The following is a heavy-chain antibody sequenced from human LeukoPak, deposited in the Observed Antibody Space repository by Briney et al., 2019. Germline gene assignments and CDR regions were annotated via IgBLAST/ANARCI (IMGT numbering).Heavy chain of an antibody. V-gene: IGHV4-59*01. J-gene: IGHJ4*02. CDR1: GGSISSYY. Sequence: SETLSLTCAVSGGSISSYYWSWIRQPPGKGLEWIGYIYYSGSTSYNPSLKSRVTISVDTSKNQFSLKLSSVTAADTAVYYCARDRSYRDYYFDYWGQGTLVTVSS. CDR3: ARDRSYRDYYFDY. CDR2: IYYSGST. D-gene: IGHD1-26*01.